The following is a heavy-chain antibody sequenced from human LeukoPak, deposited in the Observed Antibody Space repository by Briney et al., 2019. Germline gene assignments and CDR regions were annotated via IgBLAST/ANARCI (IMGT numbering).Heavy chain of an antibody. D-gene: IGHD6-19*01. Sequence: SSETLSLTCTVSGYPISSGYYWGWIRQPPGKGLEWIGSIYHSGSTYYNPSLKSRVTISVDTSKNQFSLKLSSVTAADTAVYYCASGSEVAVAGMEGYWGQGTLVTVSS. V-gene: IGHV4-38-2*02. CDR1: GYPISSGYY. CDR3: ASGSEVAVAGMEGY. CDR2: IYHSGST. J-gene: IGHJ4*02.